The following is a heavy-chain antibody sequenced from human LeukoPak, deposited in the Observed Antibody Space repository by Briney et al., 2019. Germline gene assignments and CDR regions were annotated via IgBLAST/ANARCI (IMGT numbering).Heavy chain of an antibody. D-gene: IGHD4-23*01. CDR3: ARNSGGYFDY. V-gene: IGHV4-59*11. CDR1: GGSISSHY. J-gene: IGHJ4*02. CDR2: IYYSGST. Sequence: PETLSLTCTVSGGSISSHYWSWIRQPPGKGLEGIGYIYYSGSTNYDRSLKSRVTISVATSKNQFYLKLSSVTAADTAVYYCARNSGGYFDYWGQGTLVTVSS.